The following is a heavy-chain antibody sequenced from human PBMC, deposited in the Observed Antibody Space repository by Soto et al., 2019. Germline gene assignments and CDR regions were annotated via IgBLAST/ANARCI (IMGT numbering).Heavy chain of an antibody. CDR1: GFTFSTYS. D-gene: IGHD6-19*01. J-gene: IGHJ4*02. V-gene: IGHV3-21*01. Sequence: EVQLVESGGGLVKPGGSLRLSCAASGFTFSTYSMNWVRQAPGKGLEWVSYISSSSTYIYYADSVKGRFTISRDNAKNSLYLQMTSLRAEDTAVYYCLIAVAGSFAPDYWGQGTLVPVSS. CDR2: ISSSSTYI. CDR3: LIAVAGSFAPDY.